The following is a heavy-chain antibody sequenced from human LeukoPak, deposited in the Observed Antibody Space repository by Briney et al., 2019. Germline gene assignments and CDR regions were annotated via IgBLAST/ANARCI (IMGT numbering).Heavy chain of an antibody. Sequence: GSLRLSCAASGFTFSSYSMNWVRQAPGKGLEWDSSISSSSSYIYYADSVKGRFTISRDNAKNSLYLQMNSLRAEDTAVYYCARGHDYGDYGGYWGQGTLVTVSS. CDR2: ISSSSSYI. CDR1: GFTFSSYS. V-gene: IGHV3-21*01. J-gene: IGHJ4*02. D-gene: IGHD4-17*01. CDR3: ARGHDYGDYGGY.